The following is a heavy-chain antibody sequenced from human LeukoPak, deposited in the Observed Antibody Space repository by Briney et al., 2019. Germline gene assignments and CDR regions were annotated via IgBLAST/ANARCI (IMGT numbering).Heavy chain of an antibody. V-gene: IGHV4-39*01. CDR3: ARLGGSYYPPNY. CDR1: GGSISSSSYY. D-gene: IGHD1-26*01. Sequence: SETLSLTCTVSGGSISSSSYYWGWIRQPPGKGLEWIGSIYYSGSTYYNPSLKSRVTISVDTSKNQFSLKLSSVTAADTAVYYCARLGGSYYPPNYWGQGTLVTVSS. CDR2: IYYSGST. J-gene: IGHJ4*02.